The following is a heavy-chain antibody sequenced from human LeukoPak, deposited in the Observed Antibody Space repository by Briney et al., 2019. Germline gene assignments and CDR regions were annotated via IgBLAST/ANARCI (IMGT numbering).Heavy chain of an antibody. Sequence: KPSETLSLTCTVSGVSISSSNSYWGWIRQPPGKGLEWIGSIYYSGDTYYNASLKSQVSISIDTSKNQSSLRLTSVTAAATAVYYGARQTGSGLFILPGGQGTLVTVSS. CDR2: IYYSGDT. V-gene: IGHV4-39*01. CDR3: ARQTGSGLFILP. J-gene: IGHJ4*02. D-gene: IGHD3/OR15-3a*01. CDR1: GVSISSSNSY.